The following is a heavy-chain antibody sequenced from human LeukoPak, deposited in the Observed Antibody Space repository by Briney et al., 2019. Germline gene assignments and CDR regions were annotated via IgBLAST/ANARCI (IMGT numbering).Heavy chain of an antibody. D-gene: IGHD1-26*01. CDR3: TRVLRKWELIRHYYYYMDV. CDR1: GYSISSGYF. J-gene: IGHJ6*03. V-gene: IGHV4-38-2*02. CDR2: IYHSGST. Sequence: SETLSLTCSVSGYSISSGYFWAWMRQPPGKGLEWIGGIYHSGSTNYNPSLKSRVTISIDKSKNQFSLKLSSVTAADTAVYYCTRVLRKWELIRHYYYYMDVWGKGTTVTVSS.